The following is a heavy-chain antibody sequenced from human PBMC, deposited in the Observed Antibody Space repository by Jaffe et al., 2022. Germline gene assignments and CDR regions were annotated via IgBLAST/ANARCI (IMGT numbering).Heavy chain of an antibody. CDR2: ISWNSGSI. V-gene: IGHV3-9*01. D-gene: IGHD3-10*01. Sequence: EVQLVESGGGLVQPGRSLRLSCAASGFTFDDYAMHWVRQAPGKGLEWVSGISWNSGSIGYADSVKGRFTISRDNAKNSLYLQMNSLRAEDTALYYCAKALQGGYGSGSYYNTLFDYWGQGTLVTVSS. CDR3: AKALQGGYGSGSYYNTLFDY. CDR1: GFTFDDYA. J-gene: IGHJ4*02.